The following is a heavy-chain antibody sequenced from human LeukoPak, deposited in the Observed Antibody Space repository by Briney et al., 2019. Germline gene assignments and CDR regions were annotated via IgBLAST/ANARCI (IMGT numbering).Heavy chain of an antibody. Sequence: GRSLRLSCVASGFTFSDYAMHWVRQAPGKGLEWVAVIYYDGSKKYYADSVEGRFTIFRDNSKNTLYLHMKSLRVEDTAVYYCARGPDGYNSHFDYWGQGTLVTVSS. CDR1: GFTFSDYA. D-gene: IGHD5-24*01. J-gene: IGHJ4*02. CDR2: IYYDGSKK. CDR3: ARGPDGYNSHFDY. V-gene: IGHV3-30-3*01.